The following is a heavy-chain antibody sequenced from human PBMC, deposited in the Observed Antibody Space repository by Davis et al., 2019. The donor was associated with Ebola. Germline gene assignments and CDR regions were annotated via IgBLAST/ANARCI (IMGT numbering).Heavy chain of an antibody. V-gene: IGHV3-7*03. J-gene: IGHJ4*02. CDR1: GFPFSSYW. Sequence: GESLKISCAASGFPFSSYWMSWVRQAPGKGLEWVATINQDESQKTYVASLKGRFTISRDNAKNSLHLQMNSLTSEDTAVYYCTRDGTRDSLVYWGQGTLVTVSS. CDR3: TRDGTRDSLVY. CDR2: INQDESQK. D-gene: IGHD1-1*01.